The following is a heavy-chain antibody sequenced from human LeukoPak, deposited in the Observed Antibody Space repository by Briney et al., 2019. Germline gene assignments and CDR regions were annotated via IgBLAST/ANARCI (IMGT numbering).Heavy chain of an antibody. J-gene: IGHJ5*02. D-gene: IGHD1-20*01. CDR2: ISYSGST. V-gene: IGHV4-59*01. Sequence: SETLSLTCTVSGGSISNYYWSWIRQSPGKRLEWLGYISYSGSTNYNPSLKRRVTLSVDTSKNQFSLELSSVTAADTAVYYCAGFEDNWSPGPWGQGTLVTVSS. CDR1: GGSISNYY. CDR3: AGFEDNWSPGP.